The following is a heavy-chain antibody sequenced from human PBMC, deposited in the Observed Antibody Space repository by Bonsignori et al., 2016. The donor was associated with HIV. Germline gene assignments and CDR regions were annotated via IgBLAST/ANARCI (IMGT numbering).Heavy chain of an antibody. Sequence: GESLKISCAASGFTFSSYWMHWVRQAPGKGLVWVSRINSDGSNTTYADSVKGRFTISRDNAKNTLYLQMNSLRADDTAVYYCARAPRERDVLRFLEWFTSEDDAFDIWGQGTMVTVSS. CDR1: GFTFSSYW. D-gene: IGHD3-3*01. V-gene: IGHV3-74*01. CDR2: INSDGSNT. CDR3: ARAPRERDVLRFLEWFTSEDDAFDI. J-gene: IGHJ3*02.